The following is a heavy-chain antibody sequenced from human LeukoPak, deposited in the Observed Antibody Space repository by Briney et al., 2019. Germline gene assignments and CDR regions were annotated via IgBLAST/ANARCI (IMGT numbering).Heavy chain of an antibody. V-gene: IGHV3-7*01. Sequence: GGSLRLSCAASRFNFNNLWMTWFRQAPGKGLEWVANIKEDGSEKNYVDSVKGRFTISRDNAKNSLYLQMNGLRAEDTAVYYCAAFDIWGQGTMVTVSS. CDR1: RFNFNNLW. CDR2: IKEDGSEK. J-gene: IGHJ3*02. CDR3: AAFDI.